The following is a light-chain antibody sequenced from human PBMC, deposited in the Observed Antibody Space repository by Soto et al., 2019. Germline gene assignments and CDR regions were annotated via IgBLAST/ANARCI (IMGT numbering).Light chain of an antibody. V-gene: IGKV1-6*01. CDR1: QAIRTA. CDR3: LLDFRYFWA. CDR2: AAS. Sequence: AIQLTQSPSSLYASVGDRVTITCRASQAIRTALGWYQQKPGKVPKLLIYAASILQSGVPSRFSGSGSGTDFTLPISSLQPEDFATYYCLLDFRYFWAFGQGTKV. J-gene: IGKJ1*01.